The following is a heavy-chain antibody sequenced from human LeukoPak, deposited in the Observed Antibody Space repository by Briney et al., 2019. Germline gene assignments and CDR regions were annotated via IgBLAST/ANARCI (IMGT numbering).Heavy chain of an antibody. V-gene: IGHV3-21*01. CDR1: GFTFSSYS. CDR3: ASGYDSSGYYYNY. CDR2: ISGSSSYI. Sequence: GGSLRLSCAASGFTFSSYSMNWVRLAPGKGLEWVSFISGSSSYIYYADSVKGRFTISRDNAKNSLYLQMNSLRAEDTAVYYCASGYDSSGYYYNYWGQGTLVTVPS. J-gene: IGHJ4*02. D-gene: IGHD3-22*01.